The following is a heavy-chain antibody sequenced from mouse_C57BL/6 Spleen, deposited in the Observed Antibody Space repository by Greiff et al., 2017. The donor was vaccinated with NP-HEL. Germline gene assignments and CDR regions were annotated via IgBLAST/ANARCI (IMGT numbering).Heavy chain of an antibody. D-gene: IGHD1-1*01. CDR1: GYTFTSYW. V-gene: IGHV1-69*01. Sequence: QVQLKQSGAELVMPGASVKLSCKASGYTFTSYWMHWVKQRPGQGLEWIGEIDPSDSYTNYNQKFKGKSTLTVDKSSSTAYMQLSSLTSEDSAVYYCARSDYGSLFAYWGQGTLVTVSA. CDR3: ARSDYGSLFAY. J-gene: IGHJ3*01. CDR2: IDPSDSYT.